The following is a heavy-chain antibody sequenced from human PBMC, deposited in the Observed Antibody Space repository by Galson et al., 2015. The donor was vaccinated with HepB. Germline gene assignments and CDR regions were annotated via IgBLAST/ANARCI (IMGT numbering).Heavy chain of an antibody. CDR1: GGTFSSYA. V-gene: IGHV1-69*04. CDR2: ILPILGIA. D-gene: IGHD6-19*01. CDR3: ARDSSGWYRGPLGWVDP. Sequence: SVKVSCKASGGTFSSYAISWVRQAPGQGLEWMGRILPILGIANYAQQFQGRVPITADKSTSTAYMGLSSLRSEDPAVYYCARDSSGWYRGPLGWVDPWGQGTLVTVSS. J-gene: IGHJ5*02.